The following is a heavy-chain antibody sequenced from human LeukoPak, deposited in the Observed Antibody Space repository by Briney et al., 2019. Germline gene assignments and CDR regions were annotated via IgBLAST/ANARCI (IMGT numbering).Heavy chain of an antibody. J-gene: IGHJ4*02. Sequence: PGRSLRLSCAASGFTFSNYAMHWVRQAPGKGLEWLAVISYDGGNKYYADSVKGRFTISRDNSKNTLYLQMNSLRAEDTAVYYCARDDYGDYGLLDYWGQGTLVTVSS. CDR3: ARDDYGDYGLLDY. D-gene: IGHD4-17*01. CDR1: GFTFSNYA. V-gene: IGHV3-30-3*01. CDR2: ISYDGGNK.